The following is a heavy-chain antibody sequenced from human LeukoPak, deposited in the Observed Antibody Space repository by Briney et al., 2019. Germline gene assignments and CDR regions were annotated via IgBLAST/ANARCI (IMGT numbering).Heavy chain of an antibody. CDR2: ISWNSGSI. Sequence: PGGSLRLSCAASGFTFDDYAMHWVRQAPGKGLEWVSGISWNSGSIGYADSVKGRFTISRDNAKNSLYLQMNSLRAEDTALYYCAKAGVTFGGVIENYYFDYWGQGTLVTVSS. D-gene: IGHD3-16*02. V-gene: IGHV3-9*01. J-gene: IGHJ4*02. CDR1: GFTFDDYA. CDR3: AKAGVTFGGVIENYYFDY.